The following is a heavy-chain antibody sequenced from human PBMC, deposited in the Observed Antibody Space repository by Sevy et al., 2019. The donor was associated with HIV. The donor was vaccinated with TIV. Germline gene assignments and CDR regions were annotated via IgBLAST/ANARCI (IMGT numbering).Heavy chain of an antibody. CDR2: IIPIFGTA. J-gene: IGHJ6*02. CDR3: ARGYCSGGSCYSVYYYYGMDV. CDR1: GGTFSSYA. Sequence: ASVKVSCKASGGTFSSYAISWVRQAPGQGLEWMGGIIPIFGTANYAQKFQGRVTITADESTSTAYMELSSLGSEDTAVYYCARGYCSGGSCYSVYYYYGMDVWGQGTTVTVSS. D-gene: IGHD2-15*01. V-gene: IGHV1-69*13.